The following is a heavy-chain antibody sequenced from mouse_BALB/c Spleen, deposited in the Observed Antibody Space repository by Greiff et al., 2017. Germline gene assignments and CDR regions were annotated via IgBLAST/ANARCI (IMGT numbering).Heavy chain of an antibody. CDR2: INPSNGRT. Sequence: VQLQQPGAELVKPGASVKLSCKASGYTFTSYWMHWVKQRPGQGLEWIGEINPSNGRTNYNEKFKGKATLTADKSSSTAYMQLSSLTSEDSAVYFCARDAYYRYDGATLYAMDYWGQGTSVTVSS. J-gene: IGHJ4*01. V-gene: IGHV1S81*02. D-gene: IGHD2-14*01. CDR3: ARDAYYRYDGATLYAMDY. CDR1: GYTFTSYW.